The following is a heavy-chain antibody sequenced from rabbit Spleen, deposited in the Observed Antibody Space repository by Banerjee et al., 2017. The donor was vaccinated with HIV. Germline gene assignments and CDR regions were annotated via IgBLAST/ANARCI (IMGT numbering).Heavy chain of an antibody. D-gene: IGHD4-2*01. V-gene: IGHV1S40*01. J-gene: IGHJ4*01. CDR1: GFSLSNNYY. CDR3: ARDSAGREDFNL. CDR2: IDSGSSGFT. Sequence: QSLQESGGGLVKPGGTLTLTCKASGFSLSNNYYMCWVRQAPGKGLEWIACIDSGSSGFTYFASWAKGRFTISKTSSTTVTLQMTSLTAADTATYFCARDSAGREDFNLWGQGTLVTVS.